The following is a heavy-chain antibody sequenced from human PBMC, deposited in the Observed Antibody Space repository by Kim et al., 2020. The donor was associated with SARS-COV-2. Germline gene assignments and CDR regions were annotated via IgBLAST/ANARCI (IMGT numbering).Heavy chain of an antibody. CDR3: ARPRGGSYADAFDI. V-gene: IGHV3-30*01. Sequence: DSVKGRLSNYRDNPKNTLYLQMNSLGAEDTAVYYCARPRGGSYADAFDIWGQGTMVTVSS. J-gene: IGHJ3*02. D-gene: IGHD1-26*01.